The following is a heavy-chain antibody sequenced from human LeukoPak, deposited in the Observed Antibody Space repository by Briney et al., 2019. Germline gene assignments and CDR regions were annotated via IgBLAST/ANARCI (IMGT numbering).Heavy chain of an antibody. CDR3: ARGGIYSQGFDY. J-gene: IGHJ4*02. V-gene: IGHV3-21*01. CDR1: GFTFSSYS. D-gene: IGHD6-13*01. CDR2: ISTTSDYI. Sequence: GGSLRLSCAASGFTFSSYSMNWVRQAPGKGLEWVSSISTTSDYIYYADSLKGRHTISRDNAKNSLYLQMNSLRAEDTAVYYCARGGIYSQGFDYWGQGTLVTVSS.